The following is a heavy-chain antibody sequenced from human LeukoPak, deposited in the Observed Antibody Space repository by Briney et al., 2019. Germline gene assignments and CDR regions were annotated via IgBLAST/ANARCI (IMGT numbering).Heavy chain of an antibody. CDR1: GGSISSYY. CDR3: ARALAAADLLGFDP. CDR2: IYTSGST. Sequence: SETLSLTCTVSGGSISSYYWSWIRQPAGKGLEWIGRIYTSGSTNYNPSLKSRVTISVDTSKNQFSLKLSSVTAADTAVYYCARALAAADLLGFDPWGQGTLVTVSS. J-gene: IGHJ5*02. V-gene: IGHV4-4*07. D-gene: IGHD6-13*01.